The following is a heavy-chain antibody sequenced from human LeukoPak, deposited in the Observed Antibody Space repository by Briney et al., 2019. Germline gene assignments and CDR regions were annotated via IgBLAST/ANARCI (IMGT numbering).Heavy chain of an antibody. Sequence: GGSLRLSCAASGFTFSSYCMSWVRQAPGKGLEWVATIHTDRSDKYYVDSVKGRFTISRDNAKNSLYLQMSGLRAEDTAVYNFARTPLGSSSPCGFGGRGPLVTVSS. J-gene: IGHJ4*02. CDR2: IHTDRSDK. V-gene: IGHV3-7*01. CDR3: ARTPLGSSSPCGF. D-gene: IGHD6-6*01. CDR1: GFTFSSYC.